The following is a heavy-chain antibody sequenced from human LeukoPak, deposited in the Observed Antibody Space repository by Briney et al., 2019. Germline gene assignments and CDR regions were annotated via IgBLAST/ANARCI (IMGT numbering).Heavy chain of an antibody. Sequence: SDTLSLTCSVSGYSISRGYYWGWIRQPPGQGLEWIGSIHHSGSAYYKSSLKSRVTISVDTSRNQFSMKLSSVTAADTAVYYCARLPHCPGGKCRDGGVHIDYWGQGTLVTVSS. J-gene: IGHJ4*02. D-gene: IGHD2-8*02. CDR1: GYSISRGYY. CDR3: ARLPHCPGGKCRDGGVHIDY. V-gene: IGHV4-38-2*02. CDR2: IHHSGSA.